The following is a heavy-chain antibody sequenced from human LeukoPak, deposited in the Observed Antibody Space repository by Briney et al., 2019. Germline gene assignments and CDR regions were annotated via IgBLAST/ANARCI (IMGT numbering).Heavy chain of an antibody. V-gene: IGHV1-18*01. J-gene: IGHJ5*02. CDR2: ISAYNGNT. CDR3: ARDRRCGGSCYSSWFDP. CDR1: GYIFTNYG. Sequence: GASVKVSCKASGYIFTNYGISWVRQAPGQGLEWMGWISAYNGNTNYAQKLQGRVTMTTDTSTSTAYMELRSLRSDDTAVYYCARDRRCGGSCYSSWFDPWGQGTLVTVSS. D-gene: IGHD2-15*01.